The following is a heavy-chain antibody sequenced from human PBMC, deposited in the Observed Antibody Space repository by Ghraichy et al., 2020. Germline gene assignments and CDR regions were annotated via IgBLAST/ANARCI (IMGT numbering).Heavy chain of an antibody. J-gene: IGHJ4*02. D-gene: IGHD3-10*02. CDR2: IKQDGSEK. Sequence: GESLNISCAASGFTFSSYWMSWVRQAPGKGLEWVANIKQDGSEKYYVDSVKGRFTISRDNAKNSLYLQMNSLRAEDTAVYYCARCSGSYYSDVDYWGQVTLVTVSS. CDR1: GFTFSSYW. CDR3: ARCSGSYYSDVDY. V-gene: IGHV3-7*01.